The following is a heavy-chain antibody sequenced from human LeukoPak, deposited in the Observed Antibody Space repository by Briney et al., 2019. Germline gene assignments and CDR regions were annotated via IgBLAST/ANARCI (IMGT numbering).Heavy chain of an antibody. Sequence: SETLSLTCAVYGGSFSGYYWSWIRQPAGKGLEWIGRIYTSGSTNYNPSLKSRVTISVDTSKNQFSLKLSSVTAADTAVYYCARGLKRGYSYGSDYWGQGTLVTISS. CDR1: GGSFSGYY. CDR3: ARGLKRGYSYGSDY. J-gene: IGHJ4*02. CDR2: IYTSGST. D-gene: IGHD5-18*01. V-gene: IGHV4-59*10.